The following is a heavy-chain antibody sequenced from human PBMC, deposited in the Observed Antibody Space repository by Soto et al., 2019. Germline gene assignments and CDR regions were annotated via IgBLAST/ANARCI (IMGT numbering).Heavy chain of an antibody. Sequence: SVKVSCKASGGTFSSYAISWVRQAPGQGLEWMGGIIPIFGTANYAQKFQGRVTITADKSTSTAYMELSSLRSEDTAMYYCARDPMVRGVIILTYYGMDVWGQGTTVTVSS. D-gene: IGHD3-10*01. CDR2: IIPIFGTA. CDR1: GGTFSSYA. V-gene: IGHV1-69*06. J-gene: IGHJ6*02. CDR3: ARDPMVRGVIILTYYGMDV.